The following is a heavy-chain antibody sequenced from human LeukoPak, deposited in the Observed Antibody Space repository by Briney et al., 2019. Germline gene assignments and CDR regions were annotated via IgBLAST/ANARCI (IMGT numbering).Heavy chain of an antibody. J-gene: IGHJ3*02. D-gene: IGHD6-6*01. CDR3: AKDGGSSPGHAFDI. Sequence: SLRLSCAASGFTFDDYAMHWVRQAPGKGLEWVSGISWNSGSIGYEDPVKGRFTISRDNAKNSLYLQMNSLRAEDTALYYCAKDGGSSPGHAFDIWGQGTMVTVSS. CDR2: ISWNSGSI. CDR1: GFTFDDYA. V-gene: IGHV3-9*01.